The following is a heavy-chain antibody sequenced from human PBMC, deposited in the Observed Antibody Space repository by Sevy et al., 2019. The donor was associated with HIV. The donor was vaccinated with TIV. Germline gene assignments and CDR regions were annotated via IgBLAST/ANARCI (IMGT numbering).Heavy chain of an antibody. V-gene: IGHV3-33*01. Sequence: GGSLRLSCAASGFTFSGYDMHWVRQTPGKGLEWVAIISSDGSSENYVDSVKGRFTISRDNSKNMLYLQMNSLRAEDTAVYFCARNDDTSGYYRDGVFDNWGQGTMVTVSS. CDR1: GFTFSGYD. CDR3: ARNDDTSGYYRDGVFDN. J-gene: IGHJ3*02. CDR2: ISSDGSSE. D-gene: IGHD3-22*01.